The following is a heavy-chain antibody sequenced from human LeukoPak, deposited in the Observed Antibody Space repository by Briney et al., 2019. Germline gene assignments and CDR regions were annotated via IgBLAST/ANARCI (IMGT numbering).Heavy chain of an antibody. CDR3: ARDRVRGNSNPYFDY. CDR2: IYHSGST. CDR1: GVSISSSNW. V-gene: IGHV4-4*02. Sequence: ASETLSLTCAVSGVSISSSNWWSWVRQPPGKGLEWIGEIYHSGSTNYNPSLKSRVTISVDTSKNQFSLKLSSVTAADTAVYYCARDRVRGNSNPYFDYWGQGTLVTVSS. D-gene: IGHD4-11*01. J-gene: IGHJ4*02.